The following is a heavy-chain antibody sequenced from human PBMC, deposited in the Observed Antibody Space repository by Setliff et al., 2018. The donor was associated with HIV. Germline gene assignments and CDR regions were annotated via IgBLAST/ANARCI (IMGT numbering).Heavy chain of an antibody. CDR3: ARREGRFGEASMDV. Sequence: GESLKISCKASGYSFSDYWIGWVRQMPGKGLEWMGVTYPGDSTTRYSPSLEDQVTISADKSISTAYLQWSSLKASDTAMYYCARREGRFGEASMDVWGKGTTVTVSS. V-gene: IGHV5-51*01. J-gene: IGHJ6*03. CDR2: TYPGDSTT. CDR1: GYSFSDYW. D-gene: IGHD3-10*01.